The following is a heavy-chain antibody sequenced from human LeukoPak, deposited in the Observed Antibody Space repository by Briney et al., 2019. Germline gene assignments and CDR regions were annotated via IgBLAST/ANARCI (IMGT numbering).Heavy chain of an antibody. V-gene: IGHV4-31*03. J-gene: IGHJ4*02. CDR2: IYYSGST. Sequence: PSQTLSLTCTVSGGSISSGGYYWSWIRQRPGKGLEWIGYIYYSGSTYYNPSLKSRVTISVDTSKNQFSLKLSSVTGADTAVYYCARGTTVTTLDYWGQGTLVTVSS. D-gene: IGHD4-17*01. CDR3: ARGTTVTTLDY. CDR1: GGSISSGGYY.